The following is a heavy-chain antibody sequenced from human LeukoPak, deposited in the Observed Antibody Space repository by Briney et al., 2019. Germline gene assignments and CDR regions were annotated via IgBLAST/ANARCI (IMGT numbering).Heavy chain of an antibody. D-gene: IGHD6-19*01. Sequence: GGSLRLSCAASGFTFSSFGMHWVRQAPGKELDWVAVIWYDGSEKYYADSVRGRFTNSRDNSKKTLYLQMNSLRAEDTAVYYCARDISSGWYPYYFDYWGQGTLVTVSS. CDR2: IWYDGSEK. J-gene: IGHJ4*02. CDR1: GFTFSSFG. V-gene: IGHV3-33*01. CDR3: ARDISSGWYPYYFDY.